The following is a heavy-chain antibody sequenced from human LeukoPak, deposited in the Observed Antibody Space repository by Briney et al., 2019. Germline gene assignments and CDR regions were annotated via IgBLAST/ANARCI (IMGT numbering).Heavy chain of an antibody. J-gene: IGHJ5*02. CDR2: INHSGST. CDR3: ARGGGYSSGWFLVHNWFDP. D-gene: IGHD6-19*01. CDR1: GFNVGTNY. Sequence: GSLRLSCAATGFNVGTNYMNWVRQPPGKGLEWIGEINHSGSTNYNPSLKGRVTISVDTSKNQFSLKLSSVTAADTAVYYCARGGGYSSGWFLVHNWFDPWGQGTLVTVSS. V-gene: IGHV4-34*01.